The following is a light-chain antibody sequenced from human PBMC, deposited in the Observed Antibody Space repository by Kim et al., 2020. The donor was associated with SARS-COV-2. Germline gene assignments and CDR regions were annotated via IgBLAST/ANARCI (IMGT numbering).Light chain of an antibody. Sequence: GQSTTIHCPGTRTDVAAYHFVSWYQQHPGEAPKVIIYDVDNRPSGVANRFSGSKSGNTASLTISEVQAEDEADYYCSSFRSGNTLLFGGGTQLTVL. V-gene: IGLV2-14*04. CDR3: SSFRSGNTLL. CDR1: RTDVAAYHF. CDR2: DVD. J-gene: IGLJ3*02.